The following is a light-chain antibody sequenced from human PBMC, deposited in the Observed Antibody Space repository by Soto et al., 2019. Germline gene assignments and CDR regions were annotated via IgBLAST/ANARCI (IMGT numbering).Light chain of an antibody. CDR2: EVT. Sequence: QSALTQPASVSGSAGQSITISCSGTMRDVGAYNLVSWYQQHPGTAPKLIIYEVTLRPSGVPDRFSGSKSGNTASLTVSGLQADDEADYYCSAYAGSNTFVFGTGTKLTVL. J-gene: IGLJ1*01. V-gene: IGLV2-8*01. CDR1: MRDVGAYNL. CDR3: SAYAGSNTFV.